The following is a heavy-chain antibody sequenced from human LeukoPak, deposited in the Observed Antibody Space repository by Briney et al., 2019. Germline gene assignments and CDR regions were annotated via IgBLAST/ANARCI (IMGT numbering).Heavy chain of an antibody. CDR2: FYQGDADT. D-gene: IGHD1-26*01. J-gene: IGHJ3*02. V-gene: IGHV5-51*01. CDR3: ARLSQLIVVTGSGAFDI. CDR1: GYSFTTYW. Sequence: AESLKISCKASGYSFTTYWFGWVRQMPGKGLEWMGIFYQGDADTRYSPSFEGQVTISADKSISNAYLQWSSLKASDTEIYYCARLSQLIVVTGSGAFDIWGQGTMVTVSS.